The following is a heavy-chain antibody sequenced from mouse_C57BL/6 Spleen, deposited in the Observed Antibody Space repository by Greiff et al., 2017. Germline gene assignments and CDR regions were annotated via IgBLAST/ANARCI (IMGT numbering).Heavy chain of an antibody. CDR2: IYPGNSDT. CDR3: TREGQLRLRARDY. Sequence: EVQLQQSGTVLARPGASVKMSCKTSGYTFTSYWMHWVKQRPGQGLEWIGAIYPGNSDTSYNQKFKGKAKLTAVTSASTAYMELSSLTNEDSAVXYCTREGQLRLRARDYWGQGTSVTVSS. CDR1: GYTFTSYW. V-gene: IGHV1-5*01. J-gene: IGHJ4*01. D-gene: IGHD3-2*02.